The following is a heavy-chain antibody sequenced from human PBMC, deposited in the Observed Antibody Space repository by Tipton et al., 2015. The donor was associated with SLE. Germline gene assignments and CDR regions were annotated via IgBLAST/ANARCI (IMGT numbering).Heavy chain of an antibody. V-gene: IGHV3-7*03. CDR1: GFTFSSYW. CDR2: IKQDGSEK. D-gene: IGHD3-3*01. Sequence: SLRLSCAASGFTFSSYWMGWVRQAPGKGLEWVANIKQDGSEKYYVDSVKGRFTISRDNAKNSLYLQMNSLRAEDTAVYYCARGGWIFGDRNDIWGQGTMVTVSS. CDR3: ARGGWIFGDRNDI. J-gene: IGHJ3*02.